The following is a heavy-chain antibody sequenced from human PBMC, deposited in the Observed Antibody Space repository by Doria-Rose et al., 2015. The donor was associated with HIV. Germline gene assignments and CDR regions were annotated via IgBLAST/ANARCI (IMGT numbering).Heavy chain of an antibody. Sequence: QVQLQESGPGLVKPSETLSLTCTVSGGSVASGTPYWDWIRQTPGKGLEWIGTIYYSGTTYYNPYLRGRVTLSLHTSKNQYSLKLISVTAADTGVYYCAKQAVNWFDPWGQGTLVTVSS. CDR1: GGSVASGTPY. CDR3: AKQAVNWFDP. CDR2: IYYSGTT. D-gene: IGHD6-25*01. J-gene: IGHJ5*02. V-gene: IGHV4-39*01.